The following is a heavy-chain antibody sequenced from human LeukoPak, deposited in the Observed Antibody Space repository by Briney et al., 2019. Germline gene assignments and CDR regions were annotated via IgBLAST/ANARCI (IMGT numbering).Heavy chain of an antibody. D-gene: IGHD3-22*01. CDR2: IFYSGST. V-gene: IGHV4-39*07. CDR1: GGSISTSSYY. CDR3: ARESYYDSSGYSHDAFDI. Sequence: PSETLSLTCTVSGGSISTSSYYWGWVRQPPGKGLEWIGNIFYSGSTYYSPSLKSRVTISLDTSKNQFSLKLNSVTAADTAVYYCARESYYDSSGYSHDAFDIWGQGTMVTVSS. J-gene: IGHJ3*02.